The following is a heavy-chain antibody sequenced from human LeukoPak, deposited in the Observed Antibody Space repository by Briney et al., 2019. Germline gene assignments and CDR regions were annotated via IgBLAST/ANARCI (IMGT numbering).Heavy chain of an antibody. D-gene: IGHD2-15*01. CDR2: INYSGTT. V-gene: IGHV4-59*01. J-gene: IGHJ2*01. Sequence: SETLSLTCTVSGGSINTYYWSWIRQPPGKGLEWIGCINYSGTTNYNPSLKNRVTISVDTSTIHFSLRLTSVTAADTAVYYCARDPRLYCSGSSCFQSYYFDLWGLGALVTVSS. CDR1: GGSINTYY. CDR3: ARDPRLYCSGSSCFQSYYFDL.